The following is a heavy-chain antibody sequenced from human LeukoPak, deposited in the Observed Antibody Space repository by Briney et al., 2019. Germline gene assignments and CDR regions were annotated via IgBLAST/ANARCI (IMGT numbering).Heavy chain of an antibody. J-gene: IGHJ4*02. V-gene: IGHV3-23*01. CDR3: AKDKSAYGGGDCHNFDY. CDR1: GFTFSSYA. Sequence: GGSLRLSCAASGFTFSSYAMSWVRQAPGKGLEWVSAISGRGGSTYYADSVKGRFNISRDNSKNTLYLQMNSLRAEDTAVYYFAKDKSAYGGGDCHNFDYWGQGTLVTVSS. CDR2: ISGRGGST. D-gene: IGHD2-21*02.